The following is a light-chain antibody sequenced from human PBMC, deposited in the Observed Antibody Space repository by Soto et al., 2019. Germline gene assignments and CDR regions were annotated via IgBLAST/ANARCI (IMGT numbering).Light chain of an antibody. CDR1: SSNIGSNT. V-gene: IGLV1-44*01. CDR2: SNN. J-gene: IGLJ2*01. CDR3: AAWDDSLNGVV. Sequence: QSVLTQPPSASGTPGQRVTISFSGSSSNIGSNTVNWYQQLPGTAPKLLIYSNNQRPSGVPDRFSGSKSGTSASLAISGLQDEDEADYYCAAWDDSLNGVVFGGGTKVTVL.